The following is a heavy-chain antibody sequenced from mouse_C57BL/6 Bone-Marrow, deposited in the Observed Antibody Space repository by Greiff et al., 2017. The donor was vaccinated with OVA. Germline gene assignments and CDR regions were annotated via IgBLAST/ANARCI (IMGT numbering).Heavy chain of an antibody. Sequence: QVQLQQPGAELVRPGSSVKLSCKASGYTFTSYWMNWVKQRPIQGLEWIGNIDPSDSETHYNQKFKDKATLTVDKSSSTAYMQLSSLTSEDSAVYYCAKGKFCCSKIGGYFDVWGTGTTVTVSS. D-gene: IGHD1-1*01. J-gene: IGHJ1*03. V-gene: IGHV1-52*01. CDR3: AKGKFCCSKIGGYFDV. CDR2: IDPSDSET. CDR1: GYTFTSYW.